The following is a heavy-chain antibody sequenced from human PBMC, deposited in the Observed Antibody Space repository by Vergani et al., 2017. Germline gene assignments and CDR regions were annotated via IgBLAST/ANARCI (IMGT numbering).Heavy chain of an antibody. CDR2: IRHDGIT. Sequence: QAQLQQWGAGLLKPSETLSLTCAIYGGSFNDYWWTWIRQPPGKGLEWIGEIRHDGITHYSPSLKSRVTISIDTSTHQFSLNLRSVTAADTAVYYCARDPRAAYDYVWGSYRVWGQGTLVTVSS. CDR3: ARDPRAAYDYVWGSYRV. D-gene: IGHD3-16*02. J-gene: IGHJ4*02. CDR1: GGSFNDYW. V-gene: IGHV4-34*01.